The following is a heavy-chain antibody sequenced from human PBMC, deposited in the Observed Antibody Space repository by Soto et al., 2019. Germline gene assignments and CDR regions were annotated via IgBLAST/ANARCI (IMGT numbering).Heavy chain of an antibody. Sequence: EVQLLESGGGLVQPGGSLRLSCAASGFTFSSYAMRWVRPAPGKGLEWVSAISGSGGSTYYADAVKGRFTISRDDSKNTLYLEMTSLRAEDTAVYYCAIRGSGSYYDYWGQGTLVTVSS. J-gene: IGHJ4*02. CDR1: GFTFSSYA. V-gene: IGHV3-23*01. D-gene: IGHD1-26*01. CDR2: ISGSGGST. CDR3: AIRGSGSYYDY.